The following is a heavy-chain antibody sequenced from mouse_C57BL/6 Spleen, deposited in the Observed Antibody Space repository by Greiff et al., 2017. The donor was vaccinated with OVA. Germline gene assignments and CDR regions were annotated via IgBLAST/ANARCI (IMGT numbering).Heavy chain of an antibody. CDR3: ARNPGSNYWYFDV. D-gene: IGHD1-1*01. Sequence: QVQLQQSGPGLVQPSQSLSITCTVSGFSLTSYGVHWVRQSPGKGLEWLGVIWSGGSTDYNAAFISRLSISKDNSKSQVFFKMNSLQADDTAIYYCARNPGSNYWYFDVWGTGTTVTVSS. CDR2: IWSGGST. CDR1: GFSLTSYG. V-gene: IGHV2-2*01. J-gene: IGHJ1*03.